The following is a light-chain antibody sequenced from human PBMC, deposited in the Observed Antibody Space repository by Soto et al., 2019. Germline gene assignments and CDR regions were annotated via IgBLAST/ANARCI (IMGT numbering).Light chain of an antibody. CDR1: QSVSSSY. CDR2: GAS. CDR3: QQSGSSSFT. J-gene: IGKJ3*01. Sequence: EIVLTQSPGTLSLSPGERANLSCRASQSVSSSYLAWYQQKPGQAPRLIIYGASSRATGIPDRFSGSGSGIDFTLTISRLEPEDFAVYSCQQSGSSSFTFGHGTKVDI. V-gene: IGKV3-20*01.